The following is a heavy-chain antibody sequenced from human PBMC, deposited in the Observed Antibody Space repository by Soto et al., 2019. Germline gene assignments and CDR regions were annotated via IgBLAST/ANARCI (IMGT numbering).Heavy chain of an antibody. J-gene: IGHJ4*02. CDR1: GYTLTELS. V-gene: IGHV1-24*01. Sequence: ASVKVSCKVSGYTLTELSMHWVRQAPGKGLEWMACIDGENGKTNYAQSFQGRVTITKDTSTTTVYMELRSLTSDDTAVYYCAREYCSRGVCFGVDYWGQGTLVTAPQ. CDR3: AREYCSRGVCFGVDY. D-gene: IGHD2-2*01. CDR2: IDGENGKT.